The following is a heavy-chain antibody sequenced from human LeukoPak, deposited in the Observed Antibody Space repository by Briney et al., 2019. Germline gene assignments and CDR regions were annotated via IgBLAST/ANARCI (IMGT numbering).Heavy chain of an antibody. CDR1: GYSFTSYW. Sequence: GESMKISCKGSGYSFTSYWIGWVRQMPGKGLEWMGIIYPGDSDTRYSPSFQGQVTMSADKSITTGYLQWSSLKASDTAMYYCARLRYSSSWYQGFFDNWGQGTLVTVSS. D-gene: IGHD6-13*01. CDR3: ARLRYSSSWYQGFFDN. V-gene: IGHV5-51*01. J-gene: IGHJ4*02. CDR2: IYPGDSDT.